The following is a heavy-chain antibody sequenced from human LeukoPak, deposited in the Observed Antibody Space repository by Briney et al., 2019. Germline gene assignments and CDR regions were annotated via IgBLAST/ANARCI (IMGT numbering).Heavy chain of an antibody. CDR1: GFTFSSSN. Sequence: GGSLRLSCAASGFTFSSSNMNWFRQAPGKGLEWVSYISTSSRTIYYADSVKGRFTISRDSAKNSLYLQMNGLRVEDTAVYYCARDSAYCTTTSCYRVEDDAFDIWGQGTMVTVSS. D-gene: IGHD2-2*02. CDR2: ISTSSRTI. CDR3: ARDSAYCTTTSCYRVEDDAFDI. J-gene: IGHJ3*02. V-gene: IGHV3-48*01.